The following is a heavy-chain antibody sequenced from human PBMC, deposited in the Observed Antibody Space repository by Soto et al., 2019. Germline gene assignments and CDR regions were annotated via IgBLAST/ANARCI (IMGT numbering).Heavy chain of an antibody. CDR2: ISSSSSYI. D-gene: IGHD6-13*01. CDR3: ARRLLIPAGSSSWPLYYYYYGMDV. J-gene: IGHJ6*02. CDR1: GFTFSSYS. Sequence: GGSLRLSCAASGFTFSSYSMNWVRQAPGKXLEWVSSISSSSSYIYYADSVKGRFTISRDNAKNSLYLQMNSLRAEDTAVYYCARRLLIPAGSSSWPLYYYYYGMDVWGQGTTVTVSS. V-gene: IGHV3-21*01.